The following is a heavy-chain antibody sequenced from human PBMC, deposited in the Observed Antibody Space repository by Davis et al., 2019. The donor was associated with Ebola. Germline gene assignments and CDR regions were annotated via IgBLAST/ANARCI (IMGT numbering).Heavy chain of an antibody. Sequence: GESLKISCAASGFTFSSYWMSWVRQAPGKGLEWVSVIYSGGSTYYADSVKGRFTISRDNSKNTLYLQMNSLRAEDTAVYYCARARWLVYYFDYWGQGTLVTVSS. J-gene: IGHJ4*02. CDR3: ARARWLVYYFDY. D-gene: IGHD6-19*01. CDR2: IYSGGST. CDR1: GFTFSSYW. V-gene: IGHV3-53*01.